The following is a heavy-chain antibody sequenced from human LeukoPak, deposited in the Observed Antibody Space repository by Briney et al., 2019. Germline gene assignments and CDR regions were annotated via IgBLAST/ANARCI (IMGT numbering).Heavy chain of an antibody. CDR3: AKVTMGDVWFDP. D-gene: IGHD3-16*01. CDR1: GFTLTSTG. Sequence: GGSLRLSCAMSGFTLTSTGMHWVRQAPGKGLEWVAFMHYDGRNILYADSVKGRFSISTDNSKNMVYLQMSSLRAEDTAVYYCAKVTMGDVWFDPWGQRTLVTVSS. V-gene: IGHV3-30*02. CDR2: MHYDGRNI. J-gene: IGHJ5*02.